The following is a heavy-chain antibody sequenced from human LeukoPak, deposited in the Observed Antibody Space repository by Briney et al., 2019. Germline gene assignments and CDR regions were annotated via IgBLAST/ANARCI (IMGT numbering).Heavy chain of an antibody. CDR3: ASYGSGSYYSFDY. J-gene: IGHJ4*02. Sequence: PGGSLRLSRAASGFTFSSYAMHWVRQAPGKGLEWVAVISYDGSNKYYADSVKGRFTISRDNSKNTLYLQMNSLRAEDTAVYYCASYGSGSYYSFDYWGQGTLVTVSS. CDR2: ISYDGSNK. V-gene: IGHV3-30-3*01. D-gene: IGHD3-10*01. CDR1: GFTFSSYA.